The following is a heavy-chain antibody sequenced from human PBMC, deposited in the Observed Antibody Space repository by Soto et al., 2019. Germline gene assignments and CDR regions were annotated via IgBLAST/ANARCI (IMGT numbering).Heavy chain of an antibody. CDR3: AGDRVDWSGGSCWRSVGDT. V-gene: IGHV1-46*01. J-gene: IGHJ5*02. D-gene: IGHD2-15*01. Sequence: QVQLVQSGAEVKKPGASVKVSCKASGYTFISYYMHWVRQAPGQGLEWMGIINPSCGSTKYAQKFQDTVTIPSVTATITVYMALRSRRSEDPAVYSWAGDRVDWSGGSCWRSVGDTWGQGTLVTVYS. CDR2: INPSCGST. CDR1: GYTFISYY.